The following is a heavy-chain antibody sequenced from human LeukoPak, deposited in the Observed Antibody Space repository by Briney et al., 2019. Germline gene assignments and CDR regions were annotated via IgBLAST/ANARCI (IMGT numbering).Heavy chain of an antibody. J-gene: IGHJ6*03. V-gene: IGHV3-7*01. CDR3: ARFQYSSGWYSYYYYYYMDV. D-gene: IGHD6-19*01. CDR2: IKQDGSDK. CDR1: GFTFSSYW. Sequence: GGSLRLSCAASGFTFSSYWMSWVRQAPGKGLEWVANIKQDGSDKYYVDSVKGRFTISRDNAKNSLYLQMNSLRAEDTAVYYCARFQYSSGWYSYYYYYYMDVWGKGTTVTVSS.